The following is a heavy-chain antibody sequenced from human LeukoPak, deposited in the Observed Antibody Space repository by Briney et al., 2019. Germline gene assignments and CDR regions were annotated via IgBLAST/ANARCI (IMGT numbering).Heavy chain of an antibody. J-gene: IGHJ3*02. CDR3: AKDYYDSSGYYYLEGAFDI. CDR2: ISYDGSNK. CDR1: GFTFSSNG. V-gene: IGHV3-30*18. Sequence: GGSLRLSCAASGFTFSSNGMHWVRQAPGKGLEWVAVISYDGSNKYYADSVKGRFTISRDNSKNTLYLQMNSLRAEDTAVYYCAKDYYDSSGYYYLEGAFDIWGQGTMVTVSS. D-gene: IGHD3-22*01.